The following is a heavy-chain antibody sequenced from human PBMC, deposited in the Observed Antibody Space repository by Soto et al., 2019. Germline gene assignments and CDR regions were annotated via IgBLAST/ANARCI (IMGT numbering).Heavy chain of an antibody. Sequence: QVQLVQSGAEVKKPGSSVKVSCKASGGTFSSYAISWVRQAPGQGLEWMGGIIPIFGTANYAQKFQGRVTMTADESTSTAYMELSSLRSEDTAVYYCARAGGGMIVVADAFDILGQGTIVTVSS. CDR2: IIPIFGTA. CDR1: GGTFSSYA. J-gene: IGHJ3*02. V-gene: IGHV1-69*01. CDR3: ARAGGGMIVVADAFDI. D-gene: IGHD3-22*01.